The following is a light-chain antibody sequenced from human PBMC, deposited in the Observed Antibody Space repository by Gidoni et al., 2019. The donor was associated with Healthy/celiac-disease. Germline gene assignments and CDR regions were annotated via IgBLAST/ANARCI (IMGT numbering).Light chain of an antibody. CDR2: GAS. J-gene: IGKJ4*01. V-gene: IGKV3-20*01. Sequence: EIVLTQSPGTLSLSPGERATLSCRASQSVSSSYLAWYQQKPGQAPRLLIYGASSRATGITDRFSGSGSGTDFTLTISRLEPEDFAVYYCQQYGSSLPFGGGTKVEIK. CDR3: QQYGSSLP. CDR1: QSVSSSY.